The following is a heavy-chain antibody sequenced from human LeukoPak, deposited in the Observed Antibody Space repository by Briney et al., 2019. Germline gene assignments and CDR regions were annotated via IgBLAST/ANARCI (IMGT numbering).Heavy chain of an antibody. CDR2: ISSSSIYI. Sequence: PGGSLRLSCAASGFSFSDYNMNWVRQAPGKGLEWVSSISSSSIYIYYADSVKGRFTISRDNAKSSLSLQMNSLRAEDTAVYYCARGHSNYGDYFDYWSQGTLVTVSS. D-gene: IGHD4-11*01. V-gene: IGHV3-21*01. CDR1: GFSFSDYN. CDR3: ARGHSNYGDYFDY. J-gene: IGHJ4*02.